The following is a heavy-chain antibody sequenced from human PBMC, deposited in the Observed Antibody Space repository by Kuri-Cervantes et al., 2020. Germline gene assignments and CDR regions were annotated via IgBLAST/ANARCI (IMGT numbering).Heavy chain of an antibody. CDR1: GFTFSSYA. J-gene: IGHJ4*02. CDR3: AKDQSGY. CDR2: ISSSSSYI. Sequence: GGSLRLSCAASGFTFSSYAMSWVRQAPGKGLEWVSSISSSSSYIYYADSVKGRFTISRDNSKNTLYLQMNSLRAEDTAVYYCAKDQSGYWGQGTLVTVSS. V-gene: IGHV3-23*01.